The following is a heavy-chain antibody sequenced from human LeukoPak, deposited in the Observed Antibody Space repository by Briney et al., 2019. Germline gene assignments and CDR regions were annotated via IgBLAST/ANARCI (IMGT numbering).Heavy chain of an antibody. Sequence: GGSLRLSCAASGFTFTSYTMNWVRQAPGKGLEWVSSISSSSNYIYYADSVKGRFTISRDDSKNTLYLQMNSLRAEDTALYYCARDRRFGYDWSFDYWGQGTPVTVSS. D-gene: IGHD5-12*01. V-gene: IGHV3-21*01. CDR3: ARDRRFGYDWSFDY. J-gene: IGHJ4*02. CDR1: GFTFTSYT. CDR2: ISSSSNYI.